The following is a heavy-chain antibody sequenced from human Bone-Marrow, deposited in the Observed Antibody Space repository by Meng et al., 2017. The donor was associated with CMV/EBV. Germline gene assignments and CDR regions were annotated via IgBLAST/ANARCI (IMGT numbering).Heavy chain of an antibody. CDR3: ARLDRWFGERG. J-gene: IGHJ4*02. V-gene: IGHV4-39*01. D-gene: IGHD3-10*01. Sequence: SETLSLTCTVSGGSISSSSYYWGWIRQPPGKGLEWIGSIYYSGSTYYNPSLKSRVTISVDTSKNQFSLKLSSVTAADTAVYYCARLDRWFGERGWGQGTLVTFSS. CDR1: GGSISSSSYY. CDR2: IYYSGST.